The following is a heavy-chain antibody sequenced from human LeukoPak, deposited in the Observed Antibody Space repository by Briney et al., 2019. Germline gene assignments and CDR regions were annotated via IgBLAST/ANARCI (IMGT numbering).Heavy chain of an antibody. CDR2: IKQDGSEK. D-gene: IGHD2-2*01. CDR1: GFTFSSYW. J-gene: IGHJ2*01. V-gene: IGHV3-7*01. CDR3: ASCPSYYASSYWYFDL. Sequence: PGGSLRLSCAASGFTFSSYWMSWVRQAPGKGLEWVANIKQDGSEKYYVDSVKGRFTISRDNAKNSLYLQMNSLRAEDTAVYYCASCPSYYASSYWYFDLWGRGTLVTVSS.